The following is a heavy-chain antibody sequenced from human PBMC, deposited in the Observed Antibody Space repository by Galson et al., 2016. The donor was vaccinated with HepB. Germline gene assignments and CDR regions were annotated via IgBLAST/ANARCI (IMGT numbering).Heavy chain of an antibody. CDR3: ARGPYGDYVIDY. D-gene: IGHD4-17*01. Sequence: SLRLSCAVSGFTLKDYNINWVRQAPGKGLVWVSRINSDGSNTACADSVKGRFTISRDNAKNTLYLQMNSLRGEDTAVYYCARGPYGDYVIDYWGQGTLVTVSS. CDR1: GFTLKDYN. J-gene: IGHJ4*02. CDR2: INSDGSNT. V-gene: IGHV3-74*01.